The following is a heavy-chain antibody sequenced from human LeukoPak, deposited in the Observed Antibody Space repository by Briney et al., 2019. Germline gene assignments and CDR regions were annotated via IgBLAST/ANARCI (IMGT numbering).Heavy chain of an antibody. V-gene: IGHV3-7*03. D-gene: IGHD3-22*01. Sequence: GGSLRLSCAASGFIFTDYWMNWVRQAPGKGLEWVAMIKYDGIDKQYLDSVKGRFTISRDNAKNSLYLQMNSLRAEDTALYYCAKDRGGYYDSSGYSPFQHWGQGTLVTVSS. CDR3: AKDRGGYYDSSGYSPFQH. CDR1: GFIFTDYW. CDR2: IKYDGIDK. J-gene: IGHJ1*01.